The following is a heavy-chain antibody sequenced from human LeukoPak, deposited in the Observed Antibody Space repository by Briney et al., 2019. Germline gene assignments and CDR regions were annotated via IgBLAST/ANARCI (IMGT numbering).Heavy chain of an antibody. CDR3: ARDLRSTMVRGGPRALNY. CDR2: ISAYNGNT. CDR1: GYTFTSYG. Sequence: ASVKVSCKASGYTFTSYGISWVRQAPGQGLEWMGWISAYNGNTNYAQKLQGRVTMTTDTSTSTAYMELRSLRSDDRAVYYCARDLRSTMVRGGPRALNYWGQGALVTVSS. V-gene: IGHV1-18*01. D-gene: IGHD3-10*01. J-gene: IGHJ4*02.